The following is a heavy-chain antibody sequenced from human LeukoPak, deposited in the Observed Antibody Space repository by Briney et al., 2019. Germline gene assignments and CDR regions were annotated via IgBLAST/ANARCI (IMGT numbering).Heavy chain of an antibody. V-gene: IGHV4-59*01. CDR1: GGSISSYY. CDR3: ARDRLLWFGELDF. CDR2: IYYSGST. Sequence: SETLSLTCTVSGGSISSYYWSWIRQPPGKGLEWIGYIYYSGSTNYNPSLKSRVTISVDTSKNQFSLKLSSVTAADTAVYYCARDRLLWFGELDFWGQGTLVIVSS. J-gene: IGHJ4*02. D-gene: IGHD3-10*01.